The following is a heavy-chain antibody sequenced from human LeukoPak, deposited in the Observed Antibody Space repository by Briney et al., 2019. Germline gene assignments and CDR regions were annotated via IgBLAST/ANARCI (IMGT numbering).Heavy chain of an antibody. J-gene: IGHJ5*02. CDR3: TRLPYDSSGYYPSGVNWFDP. Sequence: PGGSLRLSCAASGFTFSSYSMNWFRQAPGKGLEWVGFIRSKPYGGTTEYAASVKGRFTISRDDSKSIAYLQMNSLKTEDTAVYYCTRLPYDSSGYYPSGVNWFDPWGQGTLVTVSS. D-gene: IGHD3-22*01. CDR2: IRSKPYGGTT. CDR1: GFTFSSYS. V-gene: IGHV3-49*03.